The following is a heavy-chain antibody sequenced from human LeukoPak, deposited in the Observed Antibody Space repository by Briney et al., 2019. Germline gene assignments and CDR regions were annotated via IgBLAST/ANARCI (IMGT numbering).Heavy chain of an antibody. Sequence: ASVKVSCKASGYTFTSYYMHWVRQAPGQGLEWMGVINPSGGSTSYAQKFQGRVTMTRDTSTNTVYMELSSLRSEDTAVYFCARATLSDYYFNYWGQGTLVTVSS. CDR1: GYTFTSYY. J-gene: IGHJ4*02. V-gene: IGHV1-46*01. CDR2: INPSGGST. CDR3: ARATLSDYYFNY.